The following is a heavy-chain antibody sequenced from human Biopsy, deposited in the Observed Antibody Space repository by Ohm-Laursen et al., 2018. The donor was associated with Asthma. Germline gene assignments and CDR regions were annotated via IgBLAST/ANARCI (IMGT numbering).Heavy chain of an antibody. V-gene: IGHV1-18*01. CDR1: GYTFNRAG. D-gene: IGHD3-10*01. CDR3: ARAVDYSHYYGIDV. J-gene: IGHJ6*02. Sequence: ASEYPSCTASGYTFNRAGITWVRLAPGEGLGWMGWISVYNGNTKVAQKLQDRVTMITDTSTSTAYMELRSLRSDDTAVYFCARAVDYSHYYGIDVWGQGTTVTVS. CDR2: ISVYNGNT.